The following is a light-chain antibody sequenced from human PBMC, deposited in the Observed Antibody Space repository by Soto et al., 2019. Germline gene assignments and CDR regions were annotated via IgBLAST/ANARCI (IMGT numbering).Light chain of an antibody. CDR3: HQYNTWPLT. Sequence: VLTQSPATLSLSPGERAFLSCGASQSVSSYLAWYQQKPGQAPRLLIYDAIYRATDIPARFNGSGSGTEFTLAISSLQSEDFAVYYCHQYNTWPLTFGGGTKVDIK. J-gene: IGKJ4*01. CDR1: QSVSSY. V-gene: IGKV3-11*01. CDR2: DAI.